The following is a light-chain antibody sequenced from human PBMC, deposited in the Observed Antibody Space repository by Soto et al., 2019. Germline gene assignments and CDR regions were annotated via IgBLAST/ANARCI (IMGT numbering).Light chain of an antibody. J-gene: IGKJ1*01. CDR1: EGISSY. CDR3: QQSYSTPRT. V-gene: IGKV1-39*01. Sequence: DIQMTQSPSSLSASVGDRVTITCRASEGISSYLNWYQQKPGKAPKLLIYAASSWQSGVPSRFSGSGSGTDFTLTISSLQPEDFATYYCQQSYSTPRTFGQGTKVDIK. CDR2: AAS.